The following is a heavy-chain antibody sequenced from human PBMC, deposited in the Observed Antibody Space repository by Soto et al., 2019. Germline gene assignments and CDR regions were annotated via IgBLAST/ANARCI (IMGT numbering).Heavy chain of an antibody. J-gene: IGHJ4*01. CDR2: ISGYNGNT. V-gene: IGHV1-18*01. CDR1: GYTFNTYA. D-gene: IGHD2-21*01. CDR3: ARTVEYDSIPYYYADF. Sequence: GASVKFSCKASGYTFNTYAITWVRQAPGQGLEWMGWISGYNGNTNYAQTLQGRGTMTTDTSTSTAYLELRSLRSDDTAVYYCARTVEYDSIPYYYADFWGQGTLVTVSS.